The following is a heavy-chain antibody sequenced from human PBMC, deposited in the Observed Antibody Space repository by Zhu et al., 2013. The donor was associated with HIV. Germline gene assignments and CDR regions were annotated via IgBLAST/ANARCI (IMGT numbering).Heavy chain of an antibody. D-gene: IGHD2-8*02. CDR3: ARMDKGSCTATTCPDWFDP. J-gene: IGHJ5*02. Sequence: QVQLVQSGPEVKKPGASVKVSCKASGYTFTNYGINWVRQATGHGLEWMGWVNPTIGNAGYAQNFQGRVTITRNTSTSTVYMELSSLRSDDTAVYYCARMDKGSCTATTCPDWFDPWGQETLVTVSS. CDR2: VNPTIGNA. V-gene: IGHV1-8*03. CDR1: GYTFTNYG.